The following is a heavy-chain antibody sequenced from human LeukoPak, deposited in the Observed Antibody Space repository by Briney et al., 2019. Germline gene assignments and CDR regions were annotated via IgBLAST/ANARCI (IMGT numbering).Heavy chain of an antibody. V-gene: IGHV3-23*01. J-gene: IGHJ4*02. CDR1: GFTFRDAW. Sequence: PGGSLRLSCAASGFTFRDAWMTWVRQAPGKGLEWVSTISGTGGNTYYADSVKGRFTISRDNSKNTVYLQMNSLRAEDTAVYYCAKFQANYYDSSGYGCFDYWGQGTLVTVSS. CDR2: ISGTGGNT. D-gene: IGHD3-22*01. CDR3: AKFQANYYDSSGYGCFDY.